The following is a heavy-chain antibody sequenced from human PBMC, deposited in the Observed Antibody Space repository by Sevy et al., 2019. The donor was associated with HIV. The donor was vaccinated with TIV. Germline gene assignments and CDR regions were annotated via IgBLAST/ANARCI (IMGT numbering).Heavy chain of an antibody. V-gene: IGHV3-30*18. D-gene: IGHD2-15*01. CDR3: AKRTWVGEGMDV. CDR1: GFTFSSFG. Sequence: GGCLRLSCAASGFTFSSFGMHWVRQAPGKGLERVAVISYDGSDKYYANSVKGRLTISRDNSKNTLYLQMNSLRAEDTAVYHCAKRTWVGEGMDVWGQGTTVTVSS. CDR2: ISYDGSDK. J-gene: IGHJ6*02.